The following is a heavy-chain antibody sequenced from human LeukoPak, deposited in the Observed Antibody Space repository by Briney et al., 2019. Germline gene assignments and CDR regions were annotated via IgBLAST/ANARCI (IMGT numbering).Heavy chain of an antibody. V-gene: IGHV1-18*01. CDR1: GYTFTSYG. D-gene: IGHD5-12*01. Sequence: ASVKVSCKASGYTFTSYGISWVRQAPGQGPEWMGWISAYNGNTNYAQKFQGRVTMTTDTSTSTAYMELRSLRSDDTAVYYCAGSIVAMNWFDPWGQGTLVTVSS. CDR3: AGSIVAMNWFDP. J-gene: IGHJ5*02. CDR2: ISAYNGNT.